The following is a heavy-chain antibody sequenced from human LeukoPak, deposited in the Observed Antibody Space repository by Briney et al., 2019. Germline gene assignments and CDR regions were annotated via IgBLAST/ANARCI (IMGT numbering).Heavy chain of an antibody. D-gene: IGHD1-1*01. CDR1: GFTFSNAW. V-gene: IGHV3-15*01. CDR2: IKSKAHGGTT. J-gene: IGHJ4*02. Sequence: GGSLRLSCAASGFTFSNAWMHWVRQAPGKGLEWVGRIKSKAHGGTTDYAAPVKGRFTISRDDSKTTLYLQMNSLKTEDTAVYYCWDTNWNGDWDYWGQGTLVTVSS. CDR3: WDTNWNGDWDY.